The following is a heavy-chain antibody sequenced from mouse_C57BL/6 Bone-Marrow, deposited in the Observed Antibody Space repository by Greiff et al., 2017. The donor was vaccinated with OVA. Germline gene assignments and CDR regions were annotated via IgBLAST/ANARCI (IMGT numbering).Heavy chain of an antibody. D-gene: IGHD2-3*01. Sequence: VQLQQSGAELVRPGASVTLSCKASGYTFTDYEMHWVKQTPVHGLEWIGAIDPETGGLASTQKFKGKAILTADKSSSTAYMELRSLTSEDSAVYYCTPDGFYAMDYWGQGTSVTVSS. CDR1: GYTFTDYE. CDR2: IDPETGGL. V-gene: IGHV1-15*01. J-gene: IGHJ4*01. CDR3: TPDGFYAMDY.